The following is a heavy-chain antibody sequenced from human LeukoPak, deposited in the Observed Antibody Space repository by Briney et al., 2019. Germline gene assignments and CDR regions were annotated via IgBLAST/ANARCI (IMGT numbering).Heavy chain of an antibody. CDR3: ARDDGDL. V-gene: IGHV3-7*01. CDR1: GFAFRGYW. Sequence: GGSLRLSCADSGFAFRGYWMKWVRQAPGQGLEWVASIKEDGREKFYVDSVKGRFTISRDDAKNSLYLQMDSLRVEDTAVYYCARDDGDLWGQGTLVTVSS. CDR2: IKEDGREK. J-gene: IGHJ4*02.